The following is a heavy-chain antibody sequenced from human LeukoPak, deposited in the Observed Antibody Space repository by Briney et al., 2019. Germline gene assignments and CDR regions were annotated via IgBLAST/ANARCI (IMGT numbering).Heavy chain of an antibody. CDR3: ARGSSSNSWYFDY. CDR2: TYYRSKWYN. CDR1: GDSVSSNSAT. J-gene: IGHJ4*02. V-gene: IGHV6-1*01. Sequence: SQTLSLTCAISGDSVSSNSATWTWIRQSPSRGLEWLGRTYYRSKWYNDCAVSVKSRITINPDTSKNQFSLQLSSVTPEDTAVYYCARGSSSNSWYFDYWGQGTLVTVSS. D-gene: IGHD6-13*01.